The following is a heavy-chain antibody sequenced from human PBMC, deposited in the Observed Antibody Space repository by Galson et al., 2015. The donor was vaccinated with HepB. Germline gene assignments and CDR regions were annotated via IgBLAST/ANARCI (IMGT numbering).Heavy chain of an antibody. CDR2: ISWNSGSI. V-gene: IGHV3-9*01. J-gene: IGHJ6*03. CDR1: GFTYDDYA. D-gene: IGHD2-15*01. CDR3: ARERIDHYYYYYYMDV. Sequence: SLRLSCAASGFTYDDYAMHWVRQAPGKGPEWVSGISWNSGSIGCADSVKGRFTISRDNAKNSLYLQMNSLRSDDTAVYYCARERIDHYYYYYYMDVWGKGTTVTVSS.